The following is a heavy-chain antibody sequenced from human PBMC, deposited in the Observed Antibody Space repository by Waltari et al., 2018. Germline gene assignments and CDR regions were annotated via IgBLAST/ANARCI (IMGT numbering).Heavy chain of an antibody. CDR3: ARELAVVVARGYFDY. D-gene: IGHD3-22*01. CDR1: GGTFSSYA. Sequence: QVQLVQSGAEVKKPGSSVKVSCKASGGTFSSYAISWVRPAPGQGLEWMGGIIPILGTANYAQKFQGRVTMTADKSTSTAYMELSSLRSEDTAVYDCARELAVVVARGYFDYWGQGTLVTVSS. CDR2: IIPILGTA. J-gene: IGHJ4*02. V-gene: IGHV1-69*14.